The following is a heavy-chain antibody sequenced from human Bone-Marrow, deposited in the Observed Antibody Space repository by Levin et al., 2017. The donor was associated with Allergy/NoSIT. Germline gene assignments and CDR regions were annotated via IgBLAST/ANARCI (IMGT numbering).Heavy chain of an antibody. D-gene: IGHD6-13*01. CDR3: AKVDSSSWNPPEYYFDC. CDR1: GDSLTSHY. J-gene: IGHJ4*02. Sequence: NASETLSLTCTVSGDSLTSHYWSWIRQSPGKGLEWIGFIYYGGRTNYNPSLKSRVRISVDTSKNQFSLRLATVTAADTAVYYCAKVDSSSWNPPEYYFDCWGQGALVAVSS. V-gene: IGHV4-59*11. CDR2: IYYGGRT.